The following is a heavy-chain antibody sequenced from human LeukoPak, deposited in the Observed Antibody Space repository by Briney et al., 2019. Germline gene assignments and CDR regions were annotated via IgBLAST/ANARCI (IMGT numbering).Heavy chain of an antibody. Sequence: PSETLSLTCTVSGGSISSGSYYWSWIRQPAGKGLEWIGRIYTSGSTNYNPSLKSRVTISVDTSKNQFSLKLSSVTAADTAVYYCAREITMVRGAMDYWGQGTLVTVSS. CDR3: AREITMVRGAMDY. V-gene: IGHV4-61*02. D-gene: IGHD3-10*01. CDR2: IYTSGST. CDR1: GGSISSGSYY. J-gene: IGHJ4*02.